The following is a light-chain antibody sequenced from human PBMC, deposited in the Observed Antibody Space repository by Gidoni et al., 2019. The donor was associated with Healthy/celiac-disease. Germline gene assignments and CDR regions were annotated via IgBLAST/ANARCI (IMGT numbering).Light chain of an antibody. CDR1: QSVLYSSNNKNY. V-gene: IGKV4-1*01. Sequence: DIVMTQSPDYLAVSLGERATINCKSSQSVLYSSNNKNYLAWYQQKPGQPPKLLIYWASTRESGVPDRFSGSGSGTDFTLTISSLQAEDVAVYYCQQYDSTPLTFGPGTKVDIK. J-gene: IGKJ3*01. CDR2: WAS. CDR3: QQYDSTPLT.